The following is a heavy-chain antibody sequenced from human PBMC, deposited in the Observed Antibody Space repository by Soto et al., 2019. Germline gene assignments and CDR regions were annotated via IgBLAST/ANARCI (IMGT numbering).Heavy chain of an antibody. CDR3: ARHGSGSYYKRYYFDY. D-gene: IGHD3-10*01. CDR1: GGSISSYY. V-gene: IGHV4-59*08. Sequence: SETLSLTCTVSGGSISSYYWSWIRQPPGKGLEWIGYIYYSGSTNYNPSLKSRVTISVDTSKNQFSLKLSSVTAADTAVYYCARHGSGSYYKRYYFDYWGQGTLVTVSS. J-gene: IGHJ4*02. CDR2: IYYSGST.